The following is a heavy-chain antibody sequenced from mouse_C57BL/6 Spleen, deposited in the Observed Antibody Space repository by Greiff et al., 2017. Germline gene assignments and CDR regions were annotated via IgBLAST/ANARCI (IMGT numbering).Heavy chain of an antibody. D-gene: IGHD1-1*01. Sequence: QVQLQQSGAELVKPGASVKISCKASGYAFSSYWMNWVKQRPGKGLEWIGQIYPGDGDTNYNGKFKGKATLTADKSSSTAYMQLSSLTSADSAVYFCARGDYYGSSSHYFDYWGQGTTLTVSS. V-gene: IGHV1-80*01. J-gene: IGHJ2*01. CDR1: GYAFSSYW. CDR3: ARGDYYGSSSHYFDY. CDR2: IYPGDGDT.